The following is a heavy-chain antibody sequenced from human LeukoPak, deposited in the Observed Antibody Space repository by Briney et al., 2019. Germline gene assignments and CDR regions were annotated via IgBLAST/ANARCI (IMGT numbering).Heavy chain of an antibody. CDR3: ARGELLAY. CDR1: GFTFSSYA. J-gene: IGHJ4*02. D-gene: IGHD1-26*01. V-gene: IGHV3-33*07. CDR2: IEYDGSYK. Sequence: GRSLRLSCAASGFTFSSYAMWWVRQAPGKGLEWVAVIEYDGSYKYYADSVKGRFTISRDNSKNTLYLQMNSLRAEDTAVYYCARGELLAYWGQGTLVTVSS.